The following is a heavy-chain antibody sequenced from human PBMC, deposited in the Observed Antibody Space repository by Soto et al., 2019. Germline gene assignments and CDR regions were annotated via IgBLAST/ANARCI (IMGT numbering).Heavy chain of an antibody. CDR1: GGSISSSSYY. J-gene: IGHJ4*02. CDR2: IYYSGST. CDR3: ARQVGEKYYYGSGSYYFDY. D-gene: IGHD3-10*01. V-gene: IGHV4-39*01. Sequence: PSETLSLTCTVSGGSISSSSYYWGWIRQPPGKGLEWIGSIYYSGSTYYNPSLKSRVTISVDTSKNQFSLKLSSVTAADTAVYYCARQVGEKYYYGSGSYYFDYWGQGTLVTVSS.